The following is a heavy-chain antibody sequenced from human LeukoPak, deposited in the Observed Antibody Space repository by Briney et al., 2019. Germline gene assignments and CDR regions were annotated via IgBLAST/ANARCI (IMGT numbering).Heavy chain of an antibody. V-gene: IGHV3-33*06. Sequence: GGSLRLYCAASGFTFSDYGMHWVRQAPGKGLEWVAVIWHDGSNKYYADSVQGRFTISRDSSKNTLYLQMNSLRAEDTAVYYCAKDGDAGTSYYFYYMDVWGKGTTVTVSS. D-gene: IGHD7-27*01. CDR3: AKDGDAGTSYYFYYMDV. J-gene: IGHJ6*03. CDR2: IWHDGSNK. CDR1: GFTFSDYG.